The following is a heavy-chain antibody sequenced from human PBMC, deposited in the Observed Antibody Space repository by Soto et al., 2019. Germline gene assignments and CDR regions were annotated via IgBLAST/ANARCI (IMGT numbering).Heavy chain of an antibody. CDR1: GYSFPSYW. Sequence: GEGLKIYCKGSGYSFPSYWLLWMRQIRGKGLGGMWRIDPSDSYTNYSPSFQGHVTISADKSISTAFLQWSSLKASDTAMYYCARHDTIFGVVAQNGYNWFDPWGQGTLVTVSS. J-gene: IGHJ5*02. V-gene: IGHV5-10-1*01. CDR2: IDPSDSYT. D-gene: IGHD3-3*01. CDR3: ARHDTIFGVVAQNGYNWFDP.